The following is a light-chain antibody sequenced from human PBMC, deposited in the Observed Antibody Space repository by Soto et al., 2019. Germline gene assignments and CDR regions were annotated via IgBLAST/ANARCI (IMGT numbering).Light chain of an antibody. CDR2: WAS. CDR1: QSLLYNCDNKNY. Sequence: DLVITQSPAYLNVSLGERATINCMSSQSLLYNCDNKNYLAWYQQKPGQAPKLLIHWASNREFGVPDRISGSGSGTDFTLTISSLQTEDVAVYYCQQYYETLWTFGQGTKVDIK. CDR3: QQYYETLWT. V-gene: IGKV4-1*01. J-gene: IGKJ1*01.